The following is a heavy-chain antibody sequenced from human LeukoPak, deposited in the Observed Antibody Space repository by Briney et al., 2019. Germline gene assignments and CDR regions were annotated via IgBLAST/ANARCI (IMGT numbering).Heavy chain of an antibody. V-gene: IGHV4-31*03. CDR1: GGSISSGGYY. CDR3: ARDRYDFWSGYRLGGRSNWFDP. Sequence: SQTLSLTCTVSGGSISSGGYYWSWIRQHPGKGLEWIGYIYYSGSTYYNPSLKSRVTISVDTSKNQLSLKLSSVTAADTAVYYCARDRYDFWSGYRLGGRSNWFDPWGQGTLVTVSS. J-gene: IGHJ5*02. CDR2: IYYSGST. D-gene: IGHD3-3*01.